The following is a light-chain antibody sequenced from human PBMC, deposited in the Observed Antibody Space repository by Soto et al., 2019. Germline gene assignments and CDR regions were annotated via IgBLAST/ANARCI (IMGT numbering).Light chain of an antibody. J-gene: IGLJ3*02. CDR3: TSFTTSTTLRV. V-gene: IGLV2-14*01. Sequence: QSALTQPASVSGSPGQSITISCTGTSSDVGGYNYVSWYQQHPGKAPKLMIYGVSNRPSGVSNRFSGSKSGNTASLTISGLQAEDEADYYCTSFTTSTTLRVFGGGNKLTVL. CDR1: SSDVGGYNY. CDR2: GVS.